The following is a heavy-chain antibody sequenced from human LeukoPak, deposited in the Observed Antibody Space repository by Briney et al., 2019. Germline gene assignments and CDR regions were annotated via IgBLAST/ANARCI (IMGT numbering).Heavy chain of an antibody. Sequence: SETLSLTRTVSGGSISSYYWSWIRLPPGKGLEWIGYLSKSGNTNYSPSLKSRVTIFGDTSKNQFFLKLSSVTAADTAVYYCARARYVNSFYAFDIWGQGTLVTVSS. CDR2: LSKSGNT. V-gene: IGHV4-59*01. D-gene: IGHD3-9*01. CDR1: GGSISSYY. J-gene: IGHJ3*02. CDR3: ARARYVNSFYAFDI.